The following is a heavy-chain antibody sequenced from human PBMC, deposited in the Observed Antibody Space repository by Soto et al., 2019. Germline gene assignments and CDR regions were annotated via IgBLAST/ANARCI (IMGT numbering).Heavy chain of an antibody. CDR1: GYAFSSYW. D-gene: IGHD2-8*02. CDR2: IYPGDSDT. Sequence: LKISCQGSGYAFSSYWIAWVRQMPGKGLEWMGIIYPGDSDTRYSPPFQGQVTISVDKSITTAYLQWSSLKASDTAMYYCARGYCTATICDPWFDPWGQGTLVTVSS. CDR3: ARGYCTATICDPWFDP. V-gene: IGHV5-51*01. J-gene: IGHJ5*02.